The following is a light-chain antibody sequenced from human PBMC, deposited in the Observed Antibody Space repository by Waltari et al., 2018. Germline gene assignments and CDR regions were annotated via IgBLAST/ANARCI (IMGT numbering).Light chain of an antibody. Sequence: DIQMTQSPSSLSASVGDRVTITCQASQEISNYLNWYQQKPGKAPKLLIYDASNLETGVPSRFSGSGSGTEFTFTISSLQPEDIATYYCQQYDNLSFTFGPGTKVDIK. CDR2: DAS. V-gene: IGKV1-33*01. J-gene: IGKJ3*01. CDR1: QEISNY. CDR3: QQYDNLSFT.